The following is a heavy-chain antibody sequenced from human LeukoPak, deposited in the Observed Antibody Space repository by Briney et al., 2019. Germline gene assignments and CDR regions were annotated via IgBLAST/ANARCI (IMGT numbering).Heavy chain of an antibody. CDR2: IFYTVST. V-gene: IGHV4-39*01. CDR1: LESLISRNYY. CDR3: ARHKGGRMDPFNA. Sequence: SETLSLTCIDSLESLISRNYYWACIRQPPGGGLEWIANIFYTVSTYYNPSLKSRFTIFVHTSKNKSSLNLTSVTRADKAVYYCARHKGGRMDPFNAWGQGTLVTVSS. D-gene: IGHD3-16*01. J-gene: IGHJ5*02.